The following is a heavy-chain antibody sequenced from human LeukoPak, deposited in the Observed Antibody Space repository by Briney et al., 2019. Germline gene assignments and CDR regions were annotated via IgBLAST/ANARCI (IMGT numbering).Heavy chain of an antibody. CDR3: ARDVDTAIYY. CDR2: IIPIFGTA. CDR1: GGTYSSYA. D-gene: IGHD5-18*01. J-gene: IGHJ4*02. Sequence: RASVKVSCKASGGTYSSYAISWVRQAPGQGLEWMGGIIPIFGTANYAQKFQGRVTITADESTSTAYMELSSLRSEDTAVYYCARDVDTAIYYWGQGTLVTVSS. V-gene: IGHV1-69*13.